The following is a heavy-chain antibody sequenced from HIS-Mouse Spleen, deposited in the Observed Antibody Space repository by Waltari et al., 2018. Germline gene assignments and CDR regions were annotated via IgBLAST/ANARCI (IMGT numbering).Heavy chain of an antibody. CDR2: IRSKAYGGTT. CDR1: GFTFGDYA. D-gene: IGHD3-22*01. Sequence: EVQLVESGGGLVKPGRSLRLSCTASGFTFGDYAMSWFRQAPGQGLGWVGFIRSKAYGGTTEYAASVKGRFTISRDDSKSSAYLQMNSLKTEDTAVYYCTRVGVAYYDSSGDDAFDIWGQGTMVTVSS. J-gene: IGHJ3*02. CDR3: TRVGVAYYDSSGDDAFDI. V-gene: IGHV3-49*05.